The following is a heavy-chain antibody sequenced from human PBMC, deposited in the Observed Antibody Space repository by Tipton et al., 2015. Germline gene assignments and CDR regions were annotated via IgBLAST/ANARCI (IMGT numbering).Heavy chain of an antibody. CDR1: GGSINNNY. CDR2: ISYSGST. J-gene: IGHJ6*02. CDR3: ARDLEHGMDV. V-gene: IGHV4-59*01. Sequence: GLVKPSETLSLTCTVSGGSINNNYWGWIRQSPGKGLEWIGYISYSGSTHYNPSLKRRVTISLDTSKNQFSLTLNSVTAADTAVYYCARDLEHGMDVWGQGTTVTVSS. D-gene: IGHD5-24*01.